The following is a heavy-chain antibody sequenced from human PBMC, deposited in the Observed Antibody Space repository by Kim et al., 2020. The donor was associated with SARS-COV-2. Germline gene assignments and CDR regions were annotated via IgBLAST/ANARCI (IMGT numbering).Heavy chain of an antibody. CDR3: GILMSNDYYHSEDV. V-gene: IGHV3-23*01. Sequence: GGSLRLSCAVSGLTFSSFYMSWVRQAPGKGLEWVSSINSSGSKRYYADSVKGRFTISRDNSKRTLFLQMNSLRAEDTAFYFCGILMSNDYYHSEDVWGQG. D-gene: IGHD2-8*01. J-gene: IGHJ6*02. CDR1: GLTFSSFY. CDR2: INSSGSKR.